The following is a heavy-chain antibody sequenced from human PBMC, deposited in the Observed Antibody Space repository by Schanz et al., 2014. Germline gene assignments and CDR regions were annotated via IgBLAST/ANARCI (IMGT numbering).Heavy chain of an antibody. V-gene: IGHV4-59*01. J-gene: IGHJ6*03. CDR1: GVSISSYY. D-gene: IGHD2-2*01. CDR3: ARQGIGYQHGRYYYYMDV. CDR2: IYYSGDT. Sequence: QVQLQESGPGLVKPSETLSLTCTVSGVSISSYYWSWIRQPPGKGLEWIGYIYYSGDTNYNPSLKSRVTRSVDTSKNQFSLNLISVTAADTAVYYCARQGIGYQHGRYYYYMDVGGRGTTVTVSS.